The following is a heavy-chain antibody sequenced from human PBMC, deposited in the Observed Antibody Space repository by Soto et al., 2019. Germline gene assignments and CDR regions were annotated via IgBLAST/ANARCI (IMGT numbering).Heavy chain of an antibody. V-gene: IGHV4-31*03. CDR3: ARVPYYYDSSGYYTGDAFDI. Sequence: PSETLSLTCTVSGGSISSGGYYWSWIRQHPGKGLEWIGYIYYSGSTYYNPSLKSRVTISVDTSKNQFSLKLSSVTAADTAVYYCARVPYYYDSSGYYTGDAFDIWGQGTMVTVS. J-gene: IGHJ3*02. D-gene: IGHD3-22*01. CDR1: GGSISSGGYY. CDR2: IYYSGST.